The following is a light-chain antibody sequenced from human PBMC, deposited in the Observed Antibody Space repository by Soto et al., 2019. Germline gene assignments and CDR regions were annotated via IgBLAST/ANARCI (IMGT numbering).Light chain of an antibody. V-gene: IGLV2-14*01. Sequence: QSALTQPASVSGSPGQSITISCTGISSDVGGYNYVSWYQQHPGKAPNLIIFDVSNRPSGVSNRFSSSKSGNSASLTISGLQAEDEADYYCSSYTGSNTPVVFGGGTKVTVL. J-gene: IGLJ2*01. CDR3: SSYTGSNTPVV. CDR1: SSDVGGYNY. CDR2: DVS.